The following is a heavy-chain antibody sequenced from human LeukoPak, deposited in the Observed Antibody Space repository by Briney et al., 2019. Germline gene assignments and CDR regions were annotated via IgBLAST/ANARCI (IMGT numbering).Heavy chain of an antibody. V-gene: IGHV4-39*02. CDR1: GDSVTTTSYY. CDR2: VKYNDRT. CDR3: ARDMSGSRCN. Sequence: SETLSLTCTVSGDSVTTTSYYWGWIRQSPGKGLEWIGSVKYNDRTWYNPPLRGRVSISIDTAKNQFSLTLTSVTAADTAVYYCARDMSGSRCNWGQGSLVTVSS. J-gene: IGHJ4*02. D-gene: IGHD6-13*01.